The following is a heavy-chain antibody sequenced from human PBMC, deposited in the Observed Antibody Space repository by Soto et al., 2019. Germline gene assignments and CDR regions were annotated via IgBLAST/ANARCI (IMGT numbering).Heavy chain of an antibody. J-gene: IGHJ6*03. Sequence: SETLSLTCTVSGGSISSSSYYWGWIRQPPGKGLEWIGSIYYSGSTYYNPSLKSRVTISVDTSKNQFSLKLSSVTAADTAVYYCSRTTPVYYYYMAVWGQGTTVTVSS. CDR3: SRTTPVYYYYMAV. CDR1: GGSISSSSYY. D-gene: IGHD1-26*01. V-gene: IGHV4-39*01. CDR2: IYYSGST.